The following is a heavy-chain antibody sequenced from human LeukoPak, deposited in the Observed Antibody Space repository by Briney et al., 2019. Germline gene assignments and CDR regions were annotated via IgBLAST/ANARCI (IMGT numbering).Heavy chain of an antibody. D-gene: IGHD3-10*01. V-gene: IGHV3-30*18. Sequence: GRSLRLSCAAPGFTFSSCGMHWVRQAPGKGLEWVAVIWYDGSNKYYADSVKGRFTISRDNSKNTLYLQMNSLRPEDTAVYYCAKWGRFGESFDYWGQGTLATVSS. CDR1: GFTFSSCG. CDR3: AKWGRFGESFDY. CDR2: IWYDGSNK. J-gene: IGHJ4*02.